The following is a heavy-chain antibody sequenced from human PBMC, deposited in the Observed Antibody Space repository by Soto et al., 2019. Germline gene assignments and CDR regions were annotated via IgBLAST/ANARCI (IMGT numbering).Heavy chain of an antibody. J-gene: IGHJ3*02. CDR1: GFTFSSYA. V-gene: IGHV3-30-3*01. CDR2: ISYDGSNK. CDR3: ARWGGNSGAFEI. Sequence: QVQLVESGGGVVQPGRSLRLSCAASGFTFSSYAMHWVRQAPGKGLEWVAVISYDGSNKYYADSVKGRFTISRDNSKNTLYLQINSLRAEDTAVYYCARWGGNSGAFEILGQGTMVTVCS. D-gene: IGHD2-21*02.